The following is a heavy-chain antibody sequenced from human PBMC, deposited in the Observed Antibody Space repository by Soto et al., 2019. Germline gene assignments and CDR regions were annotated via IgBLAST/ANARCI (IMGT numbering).Heavy chain of an antibody. CDR2: ISSSSSYI. CDR3: ARGSIAVAGSDYYYYMDV. J-gene: IGHJ6*03. V-gene: IGHV3-21*01. CDR1: GFTFSSYS. D-gene: IGHD6-19*01. Sequence: GSLRLSCAASGFTFSSYSMNWVRQAPGKGLGWVSSISSSSSYIYYADSVKGRFTISRDNAKNSLYLQMNSLRAADTAVYYCARGSIAVAGSDYYYYMDVWGKGTTVTVSS.